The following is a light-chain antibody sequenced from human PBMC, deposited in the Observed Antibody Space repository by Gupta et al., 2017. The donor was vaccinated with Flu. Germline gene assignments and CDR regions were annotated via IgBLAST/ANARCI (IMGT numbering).Light chain of an antibody. Sequence: DIVMTQSPDSLAVSLGERATINCKSSQSVLYSLNNKNYLAWYQQKPGQAQKLIIYWASTRASGVTDRFRGSGGGKDFTLTISRLQEEDGAVYYCQQCLSALRFGGGTKVQIK. J-gene: IGKJ4*01. CDR3: QQCLSALR. CDR2: WAS. V-gene: IGKV4-1*01. CDR1: QSVLYSLNNKNY.